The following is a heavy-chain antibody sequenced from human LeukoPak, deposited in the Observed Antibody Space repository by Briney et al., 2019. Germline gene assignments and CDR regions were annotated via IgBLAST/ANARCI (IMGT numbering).Heavy chain of an antibody. CDR2: ISSSGSTI. Sequence: AGGSLRLSCAASGFTFSSYEMNWVRQAPGKGLEWVSYISSSGSTIYYADSLKGRFTISRDNAKNSLYLQMNSLRAEDTAVYYCARGPYYYYGMDVWGQGTTVTVSS. CDR3: ARGPYYYYGMDV. V-gene: IGHV3-48*03. J-gene: IGHJ6*02. CDR1: GFTFSSYE.